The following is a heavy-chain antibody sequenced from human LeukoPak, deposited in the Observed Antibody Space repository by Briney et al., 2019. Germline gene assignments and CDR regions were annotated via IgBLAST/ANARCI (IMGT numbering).Heavy chain of an antibody. CDR1: GYTFTGYD. Sequence: GASVKVSCKASGYTFTGYDINWVRQATGQGLEWMGWMNPNSGNTGYAQKFQGRVTMTRNTSISTAYMELSSLRSEDTAVYYCARASLLGYCSSTSCYKYNWFDPWGQGTLVTVSS. D-gene: IGHD2-2*02. CDR3: ARASLLGYCSSTSCYKYNWFDP. CDR2: MNPNSGNT. V-gene: IGHV1-8*01. J-gene: IGHJ5*02.